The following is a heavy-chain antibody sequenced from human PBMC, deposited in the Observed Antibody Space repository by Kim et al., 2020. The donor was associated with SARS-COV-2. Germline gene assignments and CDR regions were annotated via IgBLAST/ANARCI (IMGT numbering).Heavy chain of an antibody. J-gene: IGHJ4*02. CDR3: ARNGGGGYASDY. D-gene: IGHD5-12*01. Sequence: RSSPSFQGQFTISADESITTAYLQWSSLKASDTAVYYCARNGGGGYASDYWGQGTLVTVSS. V-gene: IGHV5-51*01.